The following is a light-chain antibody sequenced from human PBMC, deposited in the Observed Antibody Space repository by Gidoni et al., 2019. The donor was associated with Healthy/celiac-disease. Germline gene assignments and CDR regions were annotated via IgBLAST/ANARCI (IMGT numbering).Light chain of an antibody. CDR3: SSYTSSSTLV. V-gene: IGLV2-14*01. J-gene: IGLJ1*01. CDR1: SSDVGGYND. Sequence: QSALTQPASVSGAPGQSVPISCTGTSSDVGGYNDVSWYQQHPGKAPKLIPHDVSNRPSGVSNRFSGSKSGNTASLTISGLQAEDEADYYCSSYTSSSTLVFGTGTKVTVL. CDR2: DVS.